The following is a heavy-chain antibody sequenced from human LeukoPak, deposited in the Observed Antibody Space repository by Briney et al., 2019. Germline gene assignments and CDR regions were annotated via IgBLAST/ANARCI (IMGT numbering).Heavy chain of an antibody. V-gene: IGHV3-21*01. CDR1: GFTFSSYS. D-gene: IGHD2-2*01. CDR2: ISSSSSYI. CDR3: ARGGDIVVVPAAMFAFDI. J-gene: IGHJ3*02. Sequence: GGSLRLSCAASGFTFSSYSMNWVRQAPGKGLEWVSSISSSSSYIYYADSVKGRFTISRDNAKNSLYLQMNGLRAEDTAVYYCARGGDIVVVPAAMFAFDIWGQGTMVTVSS.